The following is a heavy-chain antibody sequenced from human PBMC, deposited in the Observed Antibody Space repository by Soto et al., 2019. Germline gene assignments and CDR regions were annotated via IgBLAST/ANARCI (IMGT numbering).Heavy chain of an antibody. CDR2: IYHSGST. J-gene: IGHJ5*02. D-gene: IGHD2-15*01. V-gene: IGHV4-30-2*01. CDR3: ARVPVYCSGGSCYSWFDP. CDR1: CGSTSSGGYS. Sequence: PSETLSLTCAVSCGSTSSGGYSWSWIRQPPGKGLEWIGYIYHSGSTYYNPSLKSRVTISVDRSKNQFSLKLSSVTAADTAVYYCARVPVYCSGGSCYSWFDPWGQGTLVTVSS.